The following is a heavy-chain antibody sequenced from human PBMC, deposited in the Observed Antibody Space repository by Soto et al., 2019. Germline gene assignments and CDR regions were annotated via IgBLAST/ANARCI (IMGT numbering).Heavy chain of an antibody. J-gene: IGHJ6*02. Sequence: TVSLTCTVSGDSISSADYYWRLIVQTPANCLEWIGHIFYSGTTHYNPSLKSRLTISVDTSKNHFSLRLTSVTAADTAVYYCARDLWVEPELYYYGMDVWGQGTTVTVSS. CDR2: IFYSGTT. D-gene: IGHD1-1*01. CDR3: ARDLWVEPELYYYGMDV. CDR1: GDSISSADYY. V-gene: IGHV4-30-4*01.